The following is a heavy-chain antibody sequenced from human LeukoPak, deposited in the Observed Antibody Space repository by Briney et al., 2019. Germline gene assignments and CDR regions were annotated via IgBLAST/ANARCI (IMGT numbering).Heavy chain of an antibody. CDR1: GYTFTSYG. CDR3: ARDLFAPYYDFWSGYYSYLDY. Sequence: ASVKVSCKASGYTFTSYGISLVRQAPGQGLEWMGWISAYNGNTNYAQKLQGRVTMTTDTSTSTAYMELRSLRSDDTAVYYCARDLFAPYYDFWSGYYSYLDYWGQGTLVTVSS. J-gene: IGHJ4*02. V-gene: IGHV1-18*01. CDR2: ISAYNGNT. D-gene: IGHD3-3*01.